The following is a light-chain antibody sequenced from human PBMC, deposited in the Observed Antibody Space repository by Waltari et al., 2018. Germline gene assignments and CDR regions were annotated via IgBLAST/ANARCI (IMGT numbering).Light chain of an antibody. CDR3: QQGYRIPLA. V-gene: IGKV1-39*01. Sequence: DIQMTQSPSSLSASLGTRVTITCRASQSINTYLNWDQRKPGEAPKLLIYGASTLESGVPSRFSGSGSGTDFTLTISSLQPEDFATYYCQQGYRIPLAFGPGAKVEMK. J-gene: IGKJ3*01. CDR1: QSINTY. CDR2: GAS.